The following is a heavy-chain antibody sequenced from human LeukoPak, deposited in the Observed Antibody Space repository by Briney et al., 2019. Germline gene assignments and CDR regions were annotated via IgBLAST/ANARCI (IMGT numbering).Heavy chain of an antibody. D-gene: IGHD3-22*01. CDR3: ARFSEYYHSSVHYLDY. CDR2: IYTSGST. V-gene: IGHV4-4*07. Sequence: SETLSLTCTVSGGSISSYYWSWIRQPAGKGLEWIGRIYTSGSTNYNPSLKSRVTVSVDTSKNQFSLKLSSVTAADTAVYYCARFSEYYHSSVHYLDYWGQGTLVSVSS. J-gene: IGHJ4*02. CDR1: GGSISSYY.